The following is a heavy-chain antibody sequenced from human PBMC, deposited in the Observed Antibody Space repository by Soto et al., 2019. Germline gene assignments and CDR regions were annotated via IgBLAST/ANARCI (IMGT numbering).Heavy chain of an antibody. V-gene: IGHV3-20*01. D-gene: IGHD3-16*01. J-gene: IGHJ5*02. CDR1: GFTFDDYG. Sequence: GGSLRLSCAASGFTFDDYGMSWVRQAPGKGLEWVSGINWNGGSTGYADSVKGRFTISRDNAKNSLYLQMNSLRAEDTALYHCARDLSDIMIRFGGVNWFDPWGQRTLVSVSS. CDR3: ARDLSDIMIRFGGVNWFDP. CDR2: INWNGGST.